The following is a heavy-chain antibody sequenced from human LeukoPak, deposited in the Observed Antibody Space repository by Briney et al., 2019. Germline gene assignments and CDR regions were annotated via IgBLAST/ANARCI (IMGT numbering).Heavy chain of an antibody. V-gene: IGHV1-2*02. Sequence: ASVKVSCKASGYAFTGSGYYMHWVRQAPGQGLEWMGWINPNSGGTNYAQRFQGRVTMTRDTSISTAYMELSRLRSDDTAVYYCARDALPRTIFGVVIDSNNWFDPWGQGTLVTVSS. CDR2: INPNSGGT. CDR3: ARDALPRTIFGVVIDSNNWFDP. D-gene: IGHD3-3*01. J-gene: IGHJ5*02. CDR1: GYAFTGSGYY.